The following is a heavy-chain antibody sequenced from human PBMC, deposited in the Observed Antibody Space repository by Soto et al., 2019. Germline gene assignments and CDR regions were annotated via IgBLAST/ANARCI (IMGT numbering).Heavy chain of an antibody. CDR2: ISYDGSNK. J-gene: IGHJ4*02. CDR1: GFTFSSYA. CDR3: ARDWEYSSSIPTVPFDY. V-gene: IGHV3-30-3*01. Sequence: QVQLVESGGGVVQPGRSLRLSCAASGFTFSSYAMHWVRQAPGKGLEWVAVISYDGSNKYYADSVKGRFTISRDNSKNTLYLQMNSLRAEDTDVYYCARDWEYSSSIPTVPFDYWGQGTLVTVS. D-gene: IGHD6-6*01.